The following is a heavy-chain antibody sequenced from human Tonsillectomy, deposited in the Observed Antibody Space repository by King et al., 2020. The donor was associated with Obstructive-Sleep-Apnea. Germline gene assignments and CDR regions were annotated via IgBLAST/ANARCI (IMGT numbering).Heavy chain of an antibody. CDR1: GGSFSDYY. J-gene: IGHJ5*02. Sequence: VQLQQWGAGLLKPSETLSLTCAVYGGSFSDYYWSWIRQPPGKGLEWIGEINHSGSTNYNPSLNSRVTISADTSNTQSSLKLSSVTAADTAVYYCARGSGAAAVNWFDPWGQGTLVTVSS. CDR3: ARGSGAAAVNWFDP. CDR2: INHSGST. V-gene: IGHV4-34*01. D-gene: IGHD6-13*01.